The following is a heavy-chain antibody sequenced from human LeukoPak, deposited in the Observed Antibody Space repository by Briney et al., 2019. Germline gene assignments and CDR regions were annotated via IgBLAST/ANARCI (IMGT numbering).Heavy chain of an antibody. D-gene: IGHD6-13*01. CDR2: TGTAGDT. V-gene: IGHV3-13*01. CDR1: GFTFSSYD. J-gene: IGHJ4*02. Sequence: GGSLRLSCAASGFTFSSYDMHWVRQATGKGLEWVSATGTAGDTYYPGSVKGRFTISRENAKNSLYLQMNSLRAGDTAVYYCATDRGSSWSSYFDYWGQGTLVTVSS. CDR3: ATDRGSSWSSYFDY.